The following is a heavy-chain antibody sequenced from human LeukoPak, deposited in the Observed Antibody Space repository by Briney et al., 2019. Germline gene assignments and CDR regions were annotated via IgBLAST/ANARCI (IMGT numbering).Heavy chain of an antibody. D-gene: IGHD6-13*01. V-gene: IGHV4-4*07. CDR1: GGPIYSYY. J-gene: IGHJ4*02. Sequence: SETLSLTCTVSGGPIYSYYWTWIRQTAGRGLEWIGRLYPGVSTDYNPSLKSRVTISVDKSKNQFSLKLSSVTAADTAVYYCARIAADTLGGYYFDYWGQGTLVTVSS. CDR2: LYPGVST. CDR3: ARIAADTLGGYYFDY.